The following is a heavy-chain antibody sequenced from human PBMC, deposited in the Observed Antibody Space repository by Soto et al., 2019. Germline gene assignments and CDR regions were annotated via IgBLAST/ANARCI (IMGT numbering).Heavy chain of an antibody. CDR1: GFTFSSYG. CDR2: ISYDGSNK. D-gene: IGHD1-26*01. J-gene: IGHJ6*03. Sequence: QVQLVESGGGVVQPGRSLRLSCAASGFTFSSYGMHWVRQAPGKGLEWVAVISYDGSNKYYADSVKGRFTISRDNYKNTLYLQMNSLRAEDTAVYYCAKDGGRTHYYYYMDVWGKGTTVTVSS. CDR3: AKDGGRTHYYYYMDV. V-gene: IGHV3-30*18.